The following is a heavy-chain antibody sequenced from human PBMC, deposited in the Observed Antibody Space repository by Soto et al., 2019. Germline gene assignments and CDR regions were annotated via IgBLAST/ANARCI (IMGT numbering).Heavy chain of an antibody. CDR2: IYYSGST. J-gene: IGHJ4*02. D-gene: IGHD3-10*01. CDR3: ARVGGFGATTIDY. CDR1: GGSISSGDYY. V-gene: IGHV4-30-4*01. Sequence: QVQLQESGPGLVKPSQTLSLTCTVSGGSISSGDYYWSWIRQPPGKGLEWIGYIYYSGSTYYNPSLKSRVTLTVETSKNQFSLTLSSVTAAHTAVYYCARVGGFGATTIDYWGQGTLVTVSS.